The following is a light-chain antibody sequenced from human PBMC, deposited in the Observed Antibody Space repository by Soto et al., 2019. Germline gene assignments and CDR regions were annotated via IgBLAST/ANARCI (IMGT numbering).Light chain of an antibody. V-gene: IGKV3-20*01. CDR2: GAS. CDR3: QHDGSSPGT. J-gene: IGKJ1*01. Sequence: PGGRGARCYRASRGVSGRFLAWYQQKPGQAPRLLIYGASSRGTGIPDRFSGSGSGTDFTLTISRLESEDFAVYYCQHDGSSPGTFGQGTKVDI. CDR1: RGVSGRF.